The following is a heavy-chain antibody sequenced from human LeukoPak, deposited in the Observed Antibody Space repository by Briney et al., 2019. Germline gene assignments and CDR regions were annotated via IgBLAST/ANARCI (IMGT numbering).Heavy chain of an antibody. CDR2: IYYSGST. J-gene: IGHJ4*02. CDR3: ARVRGAYFDY. V-gene: IGHV4-39*07. Sequence: SETLSLTCTVSGGSISSSSYYWGWIRQPPGKGLEWIGSIYYSGSTYYNPSPKSRVTISVDTSKNQFSLKLSSVTAADTAVYYCARVRGAYFDYWGQGTLVTVSS. CDR1: GGSISSSSYY. D-gene: IGHD3-10*01.